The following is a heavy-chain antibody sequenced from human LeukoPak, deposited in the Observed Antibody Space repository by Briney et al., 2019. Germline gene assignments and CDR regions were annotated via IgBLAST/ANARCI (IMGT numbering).Heavy chain of an antibody. J-gene: IGHJ4*02. CDR1: GGSFSGYY. V-gene: IGHV4-34*01. CDR3: ARYYVVRGVIIPSPY. D-gene: IGHD3-10*01. CDR2: INHSGST. Sequence: SETLSLTCAVYGGSFSGYYWSWIRQPPGKGLEWIGEINHSGSTNYNPSLKSRVTISVDTSKNQFSLKLSSVTAADTAVYYCARYYVVRGVIIPSPYWGQGTLVTVSS.